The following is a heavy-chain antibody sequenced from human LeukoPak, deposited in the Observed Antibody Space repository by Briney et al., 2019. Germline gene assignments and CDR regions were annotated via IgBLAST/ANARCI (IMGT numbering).Heavy chain of an antibody. J-gene: IGHJ4*02. V-gene: IGHV1-18*01. D-gene: IGHD3-16*02. CDR3: ARDPALHYDYVWGSYRYLGY. CDR1: DYTFSNYG. Sequence: ASVTVSCKASDYTFSNYGFTWVRQVRGQGLEWLGWISAYNGNTNYAQRLKGRVTITTDKSTSTAYMELRSLRADDTAVYYCARDPALHYDYVWGSYRYLGYWGQGTLVTVSS. CDR2: ISAYNGNT.